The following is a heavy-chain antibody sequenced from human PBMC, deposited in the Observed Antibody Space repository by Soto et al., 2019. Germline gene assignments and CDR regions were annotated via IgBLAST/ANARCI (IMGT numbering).Heavy chain of an antibody. D-gene: IGHD2-15*01. CDR2: IFHGGNT. J-gene: IGHJ3*01. Sequence: SYTPSLTCAVSGFFISSGNYWGWIRKPPGKGLEWIGSIFHGGNTYYNPSLKSRVTISVDMSKNQFSLKLNSVTAADTAVYYCARARWYDAFDVWGQGTVVTVSS. CDR1: GFFISSGNY. V-gene: IGHV4-38-2*01. CDR3: ARARWYDAFDV.